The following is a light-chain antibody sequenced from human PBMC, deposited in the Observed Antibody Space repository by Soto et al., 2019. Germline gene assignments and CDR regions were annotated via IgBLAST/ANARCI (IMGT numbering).Light chain of an antibody. Sequence: EIVLTQSPGTLSLSPGERATISCRASQTVRSTFFAWDQHRPWHAHRLIIHGASSRATFIPDRFSGSGSGTDFTLTISRLEPEDFAVYYCQQYGSSPSTTCGQWTRLEIK. J-gene: IGKJ5*01. CDR2: GAS. CDR3: QQYGSSPSTT. CDR1: QTVRSTF. V-gene: IGKV3-20*01.